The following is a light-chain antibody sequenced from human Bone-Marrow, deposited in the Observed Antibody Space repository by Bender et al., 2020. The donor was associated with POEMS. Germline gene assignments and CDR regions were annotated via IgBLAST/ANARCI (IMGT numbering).Light chain of an antibody. V-gene: IGLV1-36*01. CDR1: SSNIGNHG. J-gene: IGLJ3*02. Sequence: QSVLTQPPSASGTPGQRVTISCSGSSSNIGNHGVNWYQQLPGEAPKLLIYYDDLLTPGVSDRFSASKSGTTASLAISELQSEDEALYYCSASDDNLSSWVFGGGTKLTVL. CDR2: YDD. CDR3: SASDDNLSSWV.